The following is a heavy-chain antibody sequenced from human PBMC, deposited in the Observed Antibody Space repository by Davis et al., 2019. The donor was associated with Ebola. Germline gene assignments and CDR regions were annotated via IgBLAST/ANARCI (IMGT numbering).Heavy chain of an antibody. D-gene: IGHD6-13*01. V-gene: IGHV3-15*01. Sequence: PGGSLGLSCAASGFTFNNAWMSWVRQVPGKGLEWVGRIKSKTDGGTTDYAAPVKGRFTISTDDSKNTLFLQMNSLETEDTAVYYCTTAGFRSSRSEYWGQGTLVTVSS. CDR1: GFTFNNAW. J-gene: IGHJ4*02. CDR2: IKSKTDGGTT. CDR3: TTAGFRSSRSEY.